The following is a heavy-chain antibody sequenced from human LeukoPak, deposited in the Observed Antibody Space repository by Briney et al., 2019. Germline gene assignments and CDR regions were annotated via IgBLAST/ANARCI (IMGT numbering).Heavy chain of an antibody. CDR2: ISGSGGST. D-gene: IGHD6-19*01. CDR1: GLTFNIYA. Sequence: GGSLRLSCADSGLTFNIYAMSWVRQAPGKGLEWVSGISGSGGSTYYADSVKGRFTISRDNSKNTLYLQMNSLRAEDTAVYYCARESPGSYSSGRDYFDFWGQGTLVTVSS. V-gene: IGHV3-23*01. J-gene: IGHJ4*02. CDR3: ARESPGSYSSGRDYFDF.